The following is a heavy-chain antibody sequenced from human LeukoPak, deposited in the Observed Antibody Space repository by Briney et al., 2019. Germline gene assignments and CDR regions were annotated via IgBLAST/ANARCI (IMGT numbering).Heavy chain of an antibody. V-gene: IGHV4-34*01. J-gene: IGHJ4*02. CDR3: AGPGYCSGGSCYRFDY. CDR2: INHSGST. Sequence: INHSGSTNYNPSLKSRVTISVDTSKNQFSLKLSSVTAADTAVYYCAGPGYCSGGSCYRFDYWGQGTLVTVSS. D-gene: IGHD2-15*01.